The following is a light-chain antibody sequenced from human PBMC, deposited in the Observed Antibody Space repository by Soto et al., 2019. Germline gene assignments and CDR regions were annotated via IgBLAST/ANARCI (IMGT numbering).Light chain of an antibody. CDR2: AAS. CDR1: QAISNY. V-gene: IGKV1-27*01. CDR3: QNHNSAPYS. Sequence: DVQMTQSPSSLSASVGDRVTITCQASQAISNYLAWYQQKPGKVVKLLIYAASTLQSGVPSRFSGSGSGTDFTLTISSLQPEDGATYYCQNHNSAPYSFGQGTKLEI. J-gene: IGKJ2*03.